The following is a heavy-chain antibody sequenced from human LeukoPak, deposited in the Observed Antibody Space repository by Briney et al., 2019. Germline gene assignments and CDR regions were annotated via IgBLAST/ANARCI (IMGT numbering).Heavy chain of an antibody. J-gene: IGHJ4*02. V-gene: IGHV7-4-1*02. CDR3: VREGDDYGDYFDY. D-gene: IGHD4-17*01. CDR1: GYTFTSYA. Sequence: ASVKVSCKASGYTFTSYAMNWVRQAPGQGLEWMGWINTNTGNPTYAQGFTGRFVFSLGTSVSTAYLQISSLKAEDTAVYYCVREGDDYGDYFDYWGQGTLVTVSS. CDR2: INTNTGNP.